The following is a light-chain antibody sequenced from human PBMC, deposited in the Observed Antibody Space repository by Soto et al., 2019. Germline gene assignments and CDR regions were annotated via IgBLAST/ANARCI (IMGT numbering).Light chain of an antibody. J-gene: IGKJ1*01. Sequence: DTQMTQSPSTLSASVGDRVTITCRASQGISSYLGWYQQKPGKAPNLLIYAASTLQSGVPPRFSGSGSGTDFTLTINSLQPDDSATYYCQQYHTYWWTFGQGTKVDIK. CDR3: QQYHTYWWT. CDR2: AAS. V-gene: IGKV1-9*01. CDR1: QGISSY.